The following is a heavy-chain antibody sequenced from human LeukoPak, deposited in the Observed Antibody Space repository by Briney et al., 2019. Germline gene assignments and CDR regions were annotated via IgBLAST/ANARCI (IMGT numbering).Heavy chain of an antibody. CDR2: ISSTSGVI. D-gene: IGHD2-21*02. V-gene: IGHV3-21*01. CDR1: GFTFSSYT. J-gene: IGHJ4*02. CDR3: VRKPVGDVPFDY. Sequence: PGGSLRLSCAASGFTFSSYTMNWVRQAPGKGLEWVSTISSTSGVIYYADSMKGRFTISRDNAKNSLYLQMNSLRAEDTAVYYCVRKPVGDVPFDYWGQGTLVTVSS.